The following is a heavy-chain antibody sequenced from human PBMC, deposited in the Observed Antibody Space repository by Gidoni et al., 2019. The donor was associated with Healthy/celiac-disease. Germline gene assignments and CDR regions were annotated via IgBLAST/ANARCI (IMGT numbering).Heavy chain of an antibody. D-gene: IGHD6-19*01. CDR2: ISSSSSTI. CDR1: GFTFSSYS. Sequence: EVQLVESGGGLVQPGGSLRLSCAASGFTFSSYSMNWVRQAPGKGLEWVSYISSSSSTIYYADSVKGRFTISRDNAKNSLYLQMNSLRDEDTAVYYCAREGIAVAGRGSDAFDIWGQGTMVTVSS. CDR3: AREGIAVAGRGSDAFDI. V-gene: IGHV3-48*02. J-gene: IGHJ3*02.